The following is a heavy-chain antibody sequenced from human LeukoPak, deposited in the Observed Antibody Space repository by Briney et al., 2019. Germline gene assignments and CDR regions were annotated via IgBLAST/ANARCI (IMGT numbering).Heavy chain of an antibody. D-gene: IGHD6-19*01. CDR3: ARARNSQGAVAGPDY. Sequence: ASVKVSCKASGGTFSSYAISWVRQAPGQELEWTGGIIPIFGTANYAQKFQGRVTITADKSTSTAYMELSSLRSEDTAVYYCARARNSQGAVAGPDYWGQGTLVTVSS. J-gene: IGHJ4*02. V-gene: IGHV1-69*06. CDR2: IIPIFGTA. CDR1: GGTFSSYA.